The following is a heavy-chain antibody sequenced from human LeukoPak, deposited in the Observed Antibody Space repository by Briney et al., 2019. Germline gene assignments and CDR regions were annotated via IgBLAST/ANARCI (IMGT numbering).Heavy chain of an antibody. Sequence: ASVKVSCKASGGTFSSYAISWVRQAPGQGLEWMGGIIPIFGTANYAQKFQGRVTITADKSTSTAYMELSSLRSEDTAVYYCARLSTASMVRGYFDYWGQGTLVTVSS. V-gene: IGHV1-69*06. CDR1: GGTFSSYA. D-gene: IGHD3-10*01. J-gene: IGHJ4*02. CDR2: IIPIFGTA. CDR3: ARLSTASMVRGYFDY.